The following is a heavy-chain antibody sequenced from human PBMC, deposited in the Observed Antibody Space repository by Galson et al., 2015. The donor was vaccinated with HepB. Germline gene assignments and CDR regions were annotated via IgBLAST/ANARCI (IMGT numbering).Heavy chain of an antibody. CDR3: TTLDD. V-gene: IGHV3-15*01. CDR2: IKSKTGGGTT. Sequence: SLRLSCAASGFTFRYAWMSWVRQAPGKGLEWVGRIKSKTGGGTTDYAAPVKGRFTISRDDSKNTLHLQLNSLKTEDTAVYFCTTLDDWGQGTLVTVSS. J-gene: IGHJ4*02. CDR1: GFTFRYAW.